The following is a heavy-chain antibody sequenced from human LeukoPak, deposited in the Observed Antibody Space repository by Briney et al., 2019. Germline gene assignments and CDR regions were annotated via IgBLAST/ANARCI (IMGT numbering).Heavy chain of an antibody. CDR3: TTGLRYYDYVWGSYPRGHFDY. V-gene: IGHV3-11*01. D-gene: IGHD3-16*02. Sequence: GGSLRLSSAASGFTFSDYYMNWIRQAPGKGLEWVSYLSSSGSTIYYADSVKGRFTISRDNAKNSLYLQMNSLKTEDTAVYYCTTGLRYYDYVWGSYPRGHFDYWGQGTLVTVSS. CDR1: GFTFSDYY. J-gene: IGHJ4*02. CDR2: LSSSGSTI.